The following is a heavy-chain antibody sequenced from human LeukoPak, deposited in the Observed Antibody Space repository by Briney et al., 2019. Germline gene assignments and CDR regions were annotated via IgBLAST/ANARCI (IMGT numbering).Heavy chain of an antibody. CDR1: GGSISSSSYY. CDR2: IYYSGST. D-gene: IGHD1-26*01. V-gene: IGHV4-39*07. Sequence: PSETLSLTCTVSGGSISSSSYYWSWIRQPPGKGLEWIGSIYYSGSTYCNPSLKSRVTISVDTSKNQFSLKLSSVTAADTAVYYCAREPRGELLGSNWFDPWGQGTLVTVSS. J-gene: IGHJ5*02. CDR3: AREPRGELLGSNWFDP.